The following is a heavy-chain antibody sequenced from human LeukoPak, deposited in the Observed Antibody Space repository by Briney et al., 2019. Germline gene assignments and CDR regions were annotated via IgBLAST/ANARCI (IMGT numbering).Heavy chain of an antibody. CDR1: GFTVSSNY. Sequence: TGGSLRLSCAASGFTVSSNYMSWVRQAPGKGLEWVSVIYSGGSTYYADSVKGRFTISRDNSKNTLYLQMNSLRAEDTAVYYCARSSRAAAWKYYFDYWGQGTLVTVSS. V-gene: IGHV3-53*01. D-gene: IGHD6-13*01. CDR3: ARSSRAAAWKYYFDY. CDR2: IYSGGST. J-gene: IGHJ4*02.